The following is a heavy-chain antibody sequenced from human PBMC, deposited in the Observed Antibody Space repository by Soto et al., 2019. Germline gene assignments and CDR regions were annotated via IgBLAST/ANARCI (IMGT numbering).Heavy chain of an antibody. V-gene: IGHV4-38-2*02. J-gene: IGHJ5*02. CDR2: IYHSGTT. Sequence: TSETLSLTCAVSGFSISSGYFWGWIRQPPGKGPEWLGSIYHSGTTYYNPSVKGRVTISVDTSKNQFSLKMSYVTAADTAVYYCARDSSGYYWFDPWGQGTLVTVSS. D-gene: IGHD3-22*01. CDR3: ARDSSGYYWFDP. CDR1: GFSISSGYF.